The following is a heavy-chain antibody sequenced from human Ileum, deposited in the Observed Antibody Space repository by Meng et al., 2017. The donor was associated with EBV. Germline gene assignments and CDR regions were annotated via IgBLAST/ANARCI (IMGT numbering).Heavy chain of an antibody. J-gene: IGHJ4*02. CDR2: ISTYNGNT. V-gene: IGHV1-18*01. Sequence: QIQRVQLGAEVKRPGATVKISCKTFGYTFTNYGITWVRQAPGQGLEWMGWISTYNGNTDYAQKVQDRVTMTTDASATTVYMELRSLKSDDTAVYYCARGIDSYCNGGNCYSAPFDYWGQGTLVTVSS. CDR1: GYTFTNYG. CDR3: ARGIDSYCNGGNCYSAPFDY. D-gene: IGHD2-15*01.